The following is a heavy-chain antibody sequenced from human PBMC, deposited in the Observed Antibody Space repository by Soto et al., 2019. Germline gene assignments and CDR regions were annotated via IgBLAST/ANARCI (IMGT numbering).Heavy chain of an antibody. CDR3: AKDVNAYDYGDFDY. Sequence: EVQLVESGGGLVQPGRSLRLSCAASGFIFDDYAMHWVRQAPGKGLEWVSGISWNSGNIGYADSVKGRFTISRDNAKNSLYLQMNSLRVEDTALYYCAKDVNAYDYGDFDYWGQGTLVTVSS. V-gene: IGHV3-9*01. J-gene: IGHJ4*02. CDR2: ISWNSGNI. CDR1: GFIFDDYA. D-gene: IGHD4-17*01.